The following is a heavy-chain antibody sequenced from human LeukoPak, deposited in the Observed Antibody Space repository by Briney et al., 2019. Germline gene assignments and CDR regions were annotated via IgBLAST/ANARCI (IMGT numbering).Heavy chain of an antibody. D-gene: IGHD2-21*01. CDR2: ISDSGGST. CDR1: GLTFSNYA. CDR3: AKDPETYSSRWFDS. V-gene: IGHV3-23*01. J-gene: IGHJ5*01. Sequence: GGSLRLSCAASGLTFSNYAMSWVRQAPGKGLEWVSGISDSGGSTYYADSVKGRFTISRDNSKNTLHLHLNSLRVEDTAVYYCAKDPETYSSRWFDSWGQGTLVTVSS.